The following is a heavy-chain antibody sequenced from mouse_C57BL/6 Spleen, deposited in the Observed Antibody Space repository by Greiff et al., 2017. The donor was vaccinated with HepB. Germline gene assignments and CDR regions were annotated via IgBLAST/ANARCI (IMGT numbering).Heavy chain of an antibody. D-gene: IGHD2-4*01. CDR1: GYTFTSYW. Sequence: QVQLQQPGAELVMPGASVKLSCKASGYTFTSYWMHWVKQRPGQGLEWIGEIDPSDSYTNYNQKFKGKSTLTVDKSSSAAYMQLSSLTSEDSAVYYCARSLDEYDGDWYFDVWGTGTTVTVSS. CDR2: IDPSDSYT. J-gene: IGHJ1*03. V-gene: IGHV1-69*01. CDR3: ARSLDEYDGDWYFDV.